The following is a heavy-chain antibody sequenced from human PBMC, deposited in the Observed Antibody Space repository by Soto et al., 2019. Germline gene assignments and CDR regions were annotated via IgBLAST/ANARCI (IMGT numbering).Heavy chain of an antibody. CDR1: GFTFSSYA. Sequence: VQLVESGGGVVQPGRSLRLSCAASGFTFSSYAMHWVRQAPGKGLEWVAVISYDGSNKYYADSVKGRFTISRDNSKNTLYLQMNSLRAEDTAVYYCARDAYYYDSSGYYGPYYYYGMDVWGQGTTVTVSS. CDR2: ISYDGSNK. J-gene: IGHJ6*02. CDR3: ARDAYYYDSSGYYGPYYYYGMDV. V-gene: IGHV3-30-3*01. D-gene: IGHD3-22*01.